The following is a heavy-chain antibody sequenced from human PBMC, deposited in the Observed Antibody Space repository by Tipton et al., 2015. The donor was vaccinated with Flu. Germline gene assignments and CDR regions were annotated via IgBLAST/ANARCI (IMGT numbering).Heavy chain of an antibody. V-gene: IGHV4-38-2*02. CDR1: GDSISSDFY. CDR3: ARRDYSNYVSDPKSWFDP. Sequence: TLSLTCTISGDSISSDFYWAWIRQFPGKGLEWIGTVSRTGSTIYNPSLKSRATISIDTSKNQFSLNMRSVTAADMAVYYCARRDYSNYVSDPKSWFDPWGQGTLVAVSS. D-gene: IGHD4-11*01. CDR2: VSRTGST. J-gene: IGHJ5*02.